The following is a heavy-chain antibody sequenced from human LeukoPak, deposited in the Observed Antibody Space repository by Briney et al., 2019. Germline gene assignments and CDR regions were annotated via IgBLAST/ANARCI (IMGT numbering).Heavy chain of an antibody. Sequence: AGGSLRLSCAASGFTLSNYAMSWVRQAPGKGLEWVSFISDSGDSSYFTDSVKGRFTISRDNSKNTLYLQMNSLSPEDTAVYYCAKTRDLWFGDRGAFDIWGQGTMVTVSS. CDR3: AKTRDLWFGDRGAFDI. CDR1: GFTLSNYA. V-gene: IGHV3-23*01. CDR2: ISDSGDSS. J-gene: IGHJ3*02. D-gene: IGHD3-10*01.